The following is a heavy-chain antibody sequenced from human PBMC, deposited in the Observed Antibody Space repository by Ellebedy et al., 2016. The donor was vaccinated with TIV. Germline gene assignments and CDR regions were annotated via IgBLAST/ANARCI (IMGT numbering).Heavy chain of an antibody. D-gene: IGHD4-17*01. Sequence: GGSLRLXCAASGFTFSSYAMSWVRQAPGKGLEWVSAISGSGGSTYYADSVKGRFTISRDNSKNTLYLQMNSLRAEDTAMYYCASGFIGDYNYYYYYIDVWGKGTTVTVSS. CDR1: GFTFSSYA. CDR2: ISGSGGST. CDR3: ASGFIGDYNYYYYYIDV. V-gene: IGHV3-23*01. J-gene: IGHJ6*03.